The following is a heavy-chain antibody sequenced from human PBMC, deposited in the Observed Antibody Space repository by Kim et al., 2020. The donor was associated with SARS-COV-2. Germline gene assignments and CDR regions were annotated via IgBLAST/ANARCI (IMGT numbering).Heavy chain of an antibody. V-gene: IGHV1-69*13. D-gene: IGHD3-10*01. CDR1: GGTFSSYA. CDR2: IIPIFGTA. Sequence: SVKVSCKASGGTFSSYAISWVRQAPGQGLEWMGGIIPIFGTANYAQKFQGRVTITADESTSTAYMELSRLRSEDTAVYYCARALDPMVFTWFDPWGQGTLVTVSS. CDR3: ARALDPMVFTWFDP. J-gene: IGHJ5*02.